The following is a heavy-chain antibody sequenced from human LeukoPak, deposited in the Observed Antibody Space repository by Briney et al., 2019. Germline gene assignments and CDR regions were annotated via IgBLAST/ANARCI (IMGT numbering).Heavy chain of an antibody. CDR3: ATNDYGASDY. V-gene: IGHV3-21*01. J-gene: IGHJ4*02. D-gene: IGHD4-17*01. CDR2: ISYSSSYI. CDR1: GFTFSNYN. Sequence: PGGSLRLSCAASGFTFSNYNMNWVRQAPGKGLEWVSSISYSSSYIYYADSVKGRFTISRDNAKNSLYLQMNSLRAEDTAVFYCATNDYGASDYWGQGTLVTVSS.